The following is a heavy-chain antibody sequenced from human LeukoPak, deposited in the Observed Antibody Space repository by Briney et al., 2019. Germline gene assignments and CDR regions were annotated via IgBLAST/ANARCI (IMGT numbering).Heavy chain of an antibody. CDR2: IKLDGSEK. CDR1: GFTFTSHW. Sequence: GGSLRLSCVASGFTFTSHWMNWVRQVPGKGLEWVANIKLDGSEKNYVDSVKGRFIISRDNDRNSLHLQMNSLRAEDTAVYYCERGLSNGHSRYNWFGPWGQATLVAVST. CDR3: ERGLSNGHSRYNWFGP. V-gene: IGHV3-7*04. J-gene: IGHJ5*02. D-gene: IGHD2-8*01.